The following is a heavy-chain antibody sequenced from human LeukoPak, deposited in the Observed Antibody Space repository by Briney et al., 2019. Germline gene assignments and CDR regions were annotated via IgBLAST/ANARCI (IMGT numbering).Heavy chain of an antibody. CDR3: ANTGISSWYTYDY. J-gene: IGHJ4*02. V-gene: IGHV3-23*01. D-gene: IGHD6-13*01. Sequence: GGSLRLSCAVSGLTFNNYAMSWVRQAPGKGLEWVSGISGRGGSTYYADSVKGRFTISRDNSKNTLYLQMNSLRAEDTAVYYCANTGISSWYTYDYWGQGTLVTVSS. CDR2: ISGRGGST. CDR1: GLTFNNYA.